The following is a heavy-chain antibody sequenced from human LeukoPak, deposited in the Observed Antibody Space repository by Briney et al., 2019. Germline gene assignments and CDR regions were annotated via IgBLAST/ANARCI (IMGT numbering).Heavy chain of an antibody. V-gene: IGHV3-74*01. CDR1: KFTFTDYW. CDR2: VKNDESEI. Sequence: PGGSLRLSCATSKFTFTDYWMHWVRQAPGEGLVWVARVKNDESEITYADSVKGRFTISRDNSKNSLYLQMNSLRTEDTALYYCAKGRGYGSGTGTNYFDYWGQGTLVTVSS. D-gene: IGHD3-10*01. CDR3: AKGRGYGSGTGTNYFDY. J-gene: IGHJ4*02.